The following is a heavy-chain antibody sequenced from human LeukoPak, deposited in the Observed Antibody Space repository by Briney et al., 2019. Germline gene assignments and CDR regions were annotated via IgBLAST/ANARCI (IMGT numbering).Heavy chain of an antibody. CDR2: ISYDGSNK. CDR3: ARDLYYYDRSPYYFDN. V-gene: IGHV3-30-3*01. J-gene: IGHJ4*02. Sequence: PGGPLRLSCAPSGFTFSSYAMHWVRQPPGRGLVWGAVISYDGSNKYYADSVKGRFTISRDNSKHTLYVQMNSLRAEDTAVYYCARDLYYYDRSPYYFDNWGQGTLVTVSS. CDR1: GFTFSSYA. D-gene: IGHD3-22*01.